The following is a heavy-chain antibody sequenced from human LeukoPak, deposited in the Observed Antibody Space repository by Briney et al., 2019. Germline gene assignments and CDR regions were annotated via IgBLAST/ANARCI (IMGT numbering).Heavy chain of an antibody. V-gene: IGHV4-59*01. D-gene: IGHD1-26*01. Sequence: SETLSLTCTVSGGSISSYYWSWIRQPPGKGLEWIGYIYYSGSTNYNPSLKSRVTISVDASKNQFSLKLSSVTAADTAVYYCARGQELFDYWGQGTLVTVSS. CDR2: IYYSGST. CDR3: ARGQELFDY. CDR1: GGSISSYY. J-gene: IGHJ4*02.